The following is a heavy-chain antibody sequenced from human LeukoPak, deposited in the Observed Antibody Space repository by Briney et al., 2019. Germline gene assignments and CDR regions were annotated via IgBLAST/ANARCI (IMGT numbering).Heavy chain of an antibody. V-gene: IGHV3-30*18. J-gene: IGHJ6*03. CDR1: GFTFSSYG. Sequence: GGSLRLSCAASGFTFSSYGTHWVRQAPGKGLEWVAVISYDGSNKYYADSVKGRFTISRDNSKNTLYLQMNSLRAEDTAVYYCAKGDGGYYYYYYMDVWGKGTTVTVSS. CDR3: AKGDGGYYYYYYMDV. CDR2: ISYDGSNK. D-gene: IGHD4-23*01.